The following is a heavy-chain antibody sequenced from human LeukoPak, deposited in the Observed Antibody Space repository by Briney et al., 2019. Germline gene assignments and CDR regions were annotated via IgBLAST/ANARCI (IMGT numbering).Heavy chain of an antibody. CDR2: ISDSGGST. CDR1: GFTFSSYA. Sequence: GGSLRLSCAASGFTFSSYAMSWVRQAPGKGLEWASAISDSGGSTYYADSVKGRFTISRDNSRNTLYLQMNTLRAEDTAVYYCAKCRGSSWSDYFDYWGQGTLVTVSS. CDR3: AKCRGSSWSDYFDY. D-gene: IGHD6-13*01. J-gene: IGHJ4*02. V-gene: IGHV3-23*01.